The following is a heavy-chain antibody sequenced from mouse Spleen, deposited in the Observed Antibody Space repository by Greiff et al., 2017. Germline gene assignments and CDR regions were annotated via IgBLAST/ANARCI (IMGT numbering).Heavy chain of an antibody. D-gene: IGHD1-1*01. V-gene: IGHV3-2*02. Sequence: EVQGEESGPGLVKPSQSLSLTCTVTGYSITSDYAWNWIRQFPGNKLEWMGYIRYSGSTSYNPSFKSRISFTRDTSNNQSFLQLTSVTTDDKATDYCGGGPSYYGSGGYAMDYWGQGTSVTVSS. CDR1: GYSITSDYA. J-gene: IGHJ4*01. CDR3: GGGPSYYGSGGYAMDY. CDR2: IRYSGST.